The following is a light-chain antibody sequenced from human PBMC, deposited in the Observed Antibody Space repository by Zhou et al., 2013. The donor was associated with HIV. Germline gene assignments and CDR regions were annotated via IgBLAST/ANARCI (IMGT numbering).Light chain of an antibody. J-gene: IGKJ1*01. CDR3: QQYGSPWT. CDR2: GVS. V-gene: IGKV3-20*01. CDR1: QSVSSSY. Sequence: EFVLTQSPGTLSLSPGERATLSCRASQSVSSSYLAWYQQKPGQAPRLLIYGVSSRATGIPDRFSGSGSGTDFTLTISRLEPEDFAVYYCQQYGSPWTFGQGTKVEIK.